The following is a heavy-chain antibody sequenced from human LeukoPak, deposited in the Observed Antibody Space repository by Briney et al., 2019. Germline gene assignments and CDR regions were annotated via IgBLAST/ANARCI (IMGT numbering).Heavy chain of an antibody. Sequence: GSLRLSCTASGFTFGDYAMSWVRQAPGKGLEWVGFIRSKAYGGTTEYAASVKGRFTISRDDSKSIAYLQMNSLKTEDTAVYYCTRGETYGSGSYYTEYYFDYWGQGTLVTVSS. D-gene: IGHD3-10*01. CDR2: IRSKAYGGTT. CDR3: TRGETYGSGSYYTEYYFDY. J-gene: IGHJ4*02. V-gene: IGHV3-49*04. CDR1: GFTFGDYA.